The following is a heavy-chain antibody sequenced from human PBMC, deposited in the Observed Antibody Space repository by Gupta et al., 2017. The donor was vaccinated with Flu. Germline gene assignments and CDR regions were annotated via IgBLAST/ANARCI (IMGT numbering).Heavy chain of an antibody. CDR3: ANRGWVRQVGGES. D-gene: IGHD2-21*01. CDR2: IGGRCDGK. V-gene: IGHV3-23*01. J-gene: IGHJ5*02. Sequence: EVQLLESGGALVQPGGSLRLSCAASGFTFSNYAMTWVRQAPGKGMEWVSRIGGRCDGKYYEDSVKGRCTIARDNSKNMLYLQMNSLRADDTAMYYCANRGWVRQVGGESWGQGTRVTVSS. CDR1: GFTFSNYA.